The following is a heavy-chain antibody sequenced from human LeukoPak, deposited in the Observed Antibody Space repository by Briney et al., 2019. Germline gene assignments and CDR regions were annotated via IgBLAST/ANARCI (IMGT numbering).Heavy chain of an antibody. D-gene: IGHD3-10*01. CDR1: GSTFSSYW. Sequence: GGSLRLSCAASGSTFSSYWMHWVRQAPGKGLVWVSRINSDGSSTNYADSVKGRFTISRDNAKNTLYLQMNSLRAEDTAVYYCTRANYYGSGRAAFDIWGQGTMVTVSS. V-gene: IGHV3-74*01. J-gene: IGHJ3*02. CDR3: TRANYYGSGRAAFDI. CDR2: INSDGSST.